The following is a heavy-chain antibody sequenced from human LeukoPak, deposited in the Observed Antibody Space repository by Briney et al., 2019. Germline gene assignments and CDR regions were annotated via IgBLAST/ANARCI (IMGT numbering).Heavy chain of an antibody. V-gene: IGHV4-59*01. CDR2: IYHSGST. Sequence: SETLSLTCTVSGGSISSYYWGWIRQPPGRGLEWIGYIYHSGSTKYNPSLKSRVTISVDTSKNQFSLKLSSVTAADTAVYYCARDGYSGNDGLWGQGTLVTVSS. CDR1: GGSISSYY. D-gene: IGHD5-12*01. J-gene: IGHJ4*02. CDR3: ARDGYSGNDGL.